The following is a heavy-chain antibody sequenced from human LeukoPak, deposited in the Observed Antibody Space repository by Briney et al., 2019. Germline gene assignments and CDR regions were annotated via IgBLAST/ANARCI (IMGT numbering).Heavy chain of an antibody. D-gene: IGHD2-2*02. CDR3: ARRTRLGYCSSTSCYTFAPSRYYYYYMDV. V-gene: IGHV4-39*07. Sequence: PSQTLSLTCTVSGGSISSGGYYWGWIRQPPGKGLEWIGSIYYSGSTYASPSLKSRVTTSVDTSKNQFSLKLSSVTAADTAVYYCARRTRLGYCSSTSCYTFAPSRYYYYYMDVWGKGTTVTVSS. J-gene: IGHJ6*03. CDR2: IYYSGST. CDR1: GGSISSGGYY.